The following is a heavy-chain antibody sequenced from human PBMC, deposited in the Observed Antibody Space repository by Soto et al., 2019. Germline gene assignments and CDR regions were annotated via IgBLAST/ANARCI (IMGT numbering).Heavy chain of an antibody. D-gene: IGHD3-9*01. Sequence: PGGSLRLSCAASGFTFSSYAMSWVRQAPGKGLEWVSAISGSGGSTYYADSVKGRFTISRDNSKNTLYLQMNSLRAEDTAVYYCAKAYYDILTGYYSAPSNFDYWGQGTLVTVSS. V-gene: IGHV3-23*01. J-gene: IGHJ4*02. CDR1: GFTFSSYA. CDR3: AKAYYDILTGYYSAPSNFDY. CDR2: ISGSGGST.